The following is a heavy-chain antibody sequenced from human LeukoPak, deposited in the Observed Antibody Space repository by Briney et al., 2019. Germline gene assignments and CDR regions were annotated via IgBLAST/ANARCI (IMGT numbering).Heavy chain of an antibody. Sequence: ASVKVSCRATYTFSTFDINWVRQATGQGLEWMGWMNPNSGNTGYAQKFQGRVTITRNTSISTAYMELSSLRSEDTAVYYCARATVTTDYYYYMDVWGKGTTVTVSS. V-gene: IGHV1-8*03. CDR3: ARATVTTDYYYYMDV. CDR2: MNPNSGNT. J-gene: IGHJ6*03. CDR1: YTFSTFD. D-gene: IGHD4-11*01.